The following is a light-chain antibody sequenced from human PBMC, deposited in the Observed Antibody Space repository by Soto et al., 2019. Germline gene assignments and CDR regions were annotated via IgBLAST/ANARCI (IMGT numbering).Light chain of an antibody. Sequence: QSALTQPRSVSGSPGQSVTISCTGTSSDVGGYNYVSWYQQHPGEAPKLMIYDVSKRPSGVPDRFSGSKSGNTASLTISGLQAEDEADYYCSSYAGSYTVVFGGGTKLTVL. CDR2: DVS. V-gene: IGLV2-11*01. CDR1: SSDVGGYNY. J-gene: IGLJ2*01. CDR3: SSYAGSYTVV.